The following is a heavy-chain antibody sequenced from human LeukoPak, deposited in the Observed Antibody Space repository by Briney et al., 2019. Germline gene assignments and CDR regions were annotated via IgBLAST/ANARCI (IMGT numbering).Heavy chain of an antibody. CDR1: GFTFSSYS. CDR2: ITSSSSYI. V-gene: IGHV3-21*01. Sequence: PGGSLRLSCAASGFTFSSYSMNWVRQAPGKGLEWVSSITSSSSYIYYADSVKGRFTISRDNTNNSVYLQMNSLRAEDTALYYCARHSGSGSYYTYNFDNWGQGALVTVCS. CDR3: ARHSGSGSYYTYNFDN. J-gene: IGHJ4*02. D-gene: IGHD3-10*01.